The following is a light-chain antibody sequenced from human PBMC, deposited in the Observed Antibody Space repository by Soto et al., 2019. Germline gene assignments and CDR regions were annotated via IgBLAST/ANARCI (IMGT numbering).Light chain of an antibody. J-gene: IGLJ3*02. Sequence: QLVLTQSPSASASLGASVKLTCTLSSGHSNYVIAWHQQQPEKGPRYLMKVNSNGGHTKGDGNPDRFSGSSSGAERYLTISGLQSEDESDYYCQTWGSGIVVFGGGTKVTVL. CDR2: VNSNGGH. CDR3: QTWGSGIVV. V-gene: IGLV4-69*01. CDR1: SGHSNYV.